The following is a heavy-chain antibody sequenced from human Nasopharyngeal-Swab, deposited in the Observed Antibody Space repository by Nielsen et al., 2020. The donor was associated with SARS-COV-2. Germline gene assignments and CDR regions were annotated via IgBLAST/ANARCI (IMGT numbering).Heavy chain of an antibody. Sequence: WIRQPPGKGLEWVANIKQDGSEKYYVESVKGRFTISRDNAKNSLYLQIDSLRAEDTAVYYCERDAFPGIAAAGLDYWGQGTLVTVSS. D-gene: IGHD6-13*01. CDR3: ERDAFPGIAAAGLDY. V-gene: IGHV3-7*01. J-gene: IGHJ4*02. CDR2: IKQDGSEK.